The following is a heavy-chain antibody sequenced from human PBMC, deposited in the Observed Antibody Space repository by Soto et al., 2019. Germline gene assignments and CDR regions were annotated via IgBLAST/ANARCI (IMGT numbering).Heavy chain of an antibody. D-gene: IGHD4-17*01. CDR3: ARGPYYGDYGEYYFDY. J-gene: IGHJ4*02. CDR2: IYHSGST. V-gene: IGHV4-30-2*01. CDR1: GGSISSGGYS. Sequence: SETLSLTCAVSGGSISSGGYSWSWIRQPPGKGLEWIGYIYHSGSTYYNPSLKSRVTISVDTSKNQFSLKLSSVTAADTAVYYCARGPYYGDYGEYYFDYWGQGTLVTVSS.